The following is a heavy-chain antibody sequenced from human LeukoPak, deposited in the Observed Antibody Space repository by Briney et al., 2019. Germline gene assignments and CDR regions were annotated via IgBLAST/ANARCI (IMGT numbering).Heavy chain of an antibody. V-gene: IGHV4-34*01. CDR2: INHSGST. CDR1: GGSFSGYY. D-gene: IGHD6-19*01. CDR3: ARDYRGWYYFDY. J-gene: IGHJ4*02. Sequence: PSETLSLTCAVYGGSFSGYYWSWIRQPPGKGLEWIGEINHSGSTNYNPSLKSRVTISVDTSKNQFSLKLSSVTAADTAVYYCARDYRGWYYFDYWGQGTLVTVSS.